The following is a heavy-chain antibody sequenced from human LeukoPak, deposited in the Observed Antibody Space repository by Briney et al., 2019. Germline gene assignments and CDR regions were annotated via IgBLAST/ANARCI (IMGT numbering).Heavy chain of an antibody. CDR2: ISYDGSNK. Sequence: GGSLRLSCAASGFTFSSYGMHWVRQAPGKGLEWVAVISYDGSNKYYADSVKGRFTISRDNSKNTLYLQMNSLRAEDTAVYYCAKDPTRYGYGCFDYWGQGTLVTVSS. J-gene: IGHJ4*02. V-gene: IGHV3-30*18. CDR1: GFTFSSYG. CDR3: AKDPTRYGYGCFDY. D-gene: IGHD5-18*01.